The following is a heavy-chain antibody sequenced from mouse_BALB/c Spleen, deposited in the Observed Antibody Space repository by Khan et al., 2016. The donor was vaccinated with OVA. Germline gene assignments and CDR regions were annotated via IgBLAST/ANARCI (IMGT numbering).Heavy chain of an antibody. V-gene: IGHV2-9*02. CDR1: GFSLTSYG. CDR3: AGGSSYWYFDV. CDR2: IGAGGST. J-gene: IGHJ1*01. Sequence: QVQLKESGPGLVAPSQSLSITCTVSGFSLTSYGVHWVRQSPGKGLEWLGVIGAGGSTHYNSALMARLSISKNNPKSQVFLIMNSLQTDDSAMYYCAGGSSYWYFDVWGAGTTVTVSS. D-gene: IGHD1-1*01.